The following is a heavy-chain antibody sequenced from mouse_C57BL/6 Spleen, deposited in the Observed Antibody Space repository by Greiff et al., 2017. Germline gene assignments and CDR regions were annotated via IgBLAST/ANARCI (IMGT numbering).Heavy chain of an antibody. D-gene: IGHD1-2*01. J-gene: IGHJ2*01. CDR2: IYPGSGNT. V-gene: IGHV1-76*01. CDR1: GYTFTDYY. CDR3: ARSTAVGRDYYFDY. Sequence: VQVVESGAELVRPGASVKLSCKASGYTFTDYYINWVKQRPGQGLEWIARIYPGSGNTYYNEKFKGKATLTAEKSSSTAYMQLSSLTSEDSAVYFCARSTAVGRDYYFDYWGQGTTLTVSS.